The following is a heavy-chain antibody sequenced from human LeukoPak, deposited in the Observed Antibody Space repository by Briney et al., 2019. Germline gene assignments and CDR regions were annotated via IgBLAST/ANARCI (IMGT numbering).Heavy chain of an antibody. CDR2: IYTSGST. Sequence: PSETLSLTCTVSGGSIDSATYYWSWIRQPAGKGLEWIGRIYTSGSTNYNPSLKSRVTISVDTSKNQFSLKLSSVTAADTAVYYCASLRDPRLQGGGDYWGQGTLVTVSS. D-gene: IGHD3-3*01. CDR1: GGSIDSATYY. CDR3: ASLRDPRLQGGGDY. V-gene: IGHV4-61*02. J-gene: IGHJ4*02.